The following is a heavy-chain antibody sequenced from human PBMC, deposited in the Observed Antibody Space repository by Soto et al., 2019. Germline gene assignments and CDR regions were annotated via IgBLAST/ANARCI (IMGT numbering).Heavy chain of an antibody. Sequence: GESLKISCKGSGYSFTSYWIGWVRQMPGKGLEWMGIIYPGDSDTRYSPSFQGQVTISADKSISTAYLQWSSLKASDTAMYYCARHPPPTDSSCYNSYYYYGMDVWRQGTPVTVSS. CDR1: GYSFTSYW. D-gene: IGHD3-22*01. J-gene: IGHJ6*02. V-gene: IGHV5-51*01. CDR3: ARHPPPTDSSCYNSYYYYGMDV. CDR2: IYPGDSDT.